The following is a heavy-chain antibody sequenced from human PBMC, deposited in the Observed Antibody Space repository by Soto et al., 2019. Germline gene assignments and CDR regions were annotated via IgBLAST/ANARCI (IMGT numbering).Heavy chain of an antibody. V-gene: IGHV4-59*01. D-gene: IGHD6-13*01. CDR2: IYYSGST. Sequence: SETLSLTCTVSGGSISSYYWSWSRQPPWNGLEWIGYIYYSGSTNYSPSLKSRVTISVDTSKNQFSLKLSSVTAADTAVYYCASSNIAAAGFYYYGMDVWGRGTTVTVSS. CDR1: GGSISSYY. CDR3: ASSNIAAAGFYYYGMDV. J-gene: IGHJ6*02.